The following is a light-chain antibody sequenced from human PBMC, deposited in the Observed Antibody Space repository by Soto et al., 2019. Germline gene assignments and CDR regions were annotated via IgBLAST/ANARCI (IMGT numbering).Light chain of an antibody. CDR1: RSVSSN. CDR3: QQYHDWPLT. V-gene: IGKV3-15*01. Sequence: EIVMTQSPATLSVSPGERATLSCRASRSVSSNLAWYQQKPGQAPRLLIYGASTRATGIPARFSGSGSGTEFTLTISSLQSEDFAVYYCQQYHDWPLTFGGGTKVDI. J-gene: IGKJ4*01. CDR2: GAS.